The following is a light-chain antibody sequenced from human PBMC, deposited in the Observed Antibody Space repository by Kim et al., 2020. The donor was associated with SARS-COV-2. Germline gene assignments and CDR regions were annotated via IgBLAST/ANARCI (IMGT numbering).Light chain of an antibody. CDR1: KLGDKY. CDR2: QDS. J-gene: IGLJ3*02. V-gene: IGLV3-1*01. CDR3: QAWDSSTAV. Sequence: SYELTQPPSVFVSPGQTASITCSGDKLGDKYACWYQQKPGQSPVLVIYQDSKRPSGIPERFSGSNSGNTAPLTISGTQAMYEADYYCQAWDSSTAVFGGG.